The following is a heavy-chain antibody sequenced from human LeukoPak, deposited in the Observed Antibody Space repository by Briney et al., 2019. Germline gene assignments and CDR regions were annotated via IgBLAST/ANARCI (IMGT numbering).Heavy chain of an antibody. CDR3: AKDEEQWLVLGYFDY. J-gene: IGHJ4*02. Sequence: PGGSLRLSCAASGFTFSSYAMSWVRQAPGKGLEWVSAISGSGGSTYYAGSVKGRFTISRDNSKNTLYLQMNSLRAEDTAVYYCAKDEEQWLVLGYFDYWGQGTLVTVSS. D-gene: IGHD6-19*01. CDR1: GFTFSSYA. CDR2: ISGSGGST. V-gene: IGHV3-23*01.